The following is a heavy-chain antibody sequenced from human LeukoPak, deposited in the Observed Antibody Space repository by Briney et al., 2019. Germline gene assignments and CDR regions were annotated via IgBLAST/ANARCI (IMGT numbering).Heavy chain of an antibody. CDR1: GFTFSNYG. J-gene: IGHJ4*02. CDR2: ISYDGSNT. CDR3: VKGYGSESYSTDY. Sequence: GGSLRLSCAASGFTFSNYGMHWVRQAPGKGLDWVAFISYDGSNTYYADSVKGRFTISRDNSKNTLYLQMNSLRTEDTAVYYCVKGYGSESYSTDYWGQGTLITVSS. V-gene: IGHV3-30*18. D-gene: IGHD3-10*01.